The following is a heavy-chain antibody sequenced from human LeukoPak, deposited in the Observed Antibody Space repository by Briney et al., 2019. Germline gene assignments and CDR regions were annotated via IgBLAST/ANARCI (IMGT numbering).Heavy chain of an antibody. D-gene: IGHD5-24*01. Sequence: PGGSLRLSCAASGFTFSAYTMNWVRQAPGKGLEWVSSIGGYSTYIYYADSVKGRFTISRDNAKNSLYLQMNSLRAEDTAVYYCARDPSTTMATDYYYYMDVWGRGTTVTVSS. CDR2: IGGYSTYI. V-gene: IGHV3-21*01. J-gene: IGHJ6*03. CDR3: ARDPSTTMATDYYYYMDV. CDR1: GFTFSAYT.